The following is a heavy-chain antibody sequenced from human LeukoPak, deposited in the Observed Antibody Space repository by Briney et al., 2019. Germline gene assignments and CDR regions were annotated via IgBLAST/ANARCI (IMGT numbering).Heavy chain of an antibody. CDR1: GGSFSGYY. D-gene: IGHD6-19*01. CDR2: INHSGST. Sequence: SETLSLTCAVYGGSFSGYYWSWIRQPPGKGLEWIGEINHSGSTNYNPSLKSRVTISVDTSKNHFSLKLSSVTAADTAVYYCARAYSGCYGFDYWGQGTLVTVSS. CDR3: ARAYSGCYGFDY. V-gene: IGHV4-34*01. J-gene: IGHJ4*02.